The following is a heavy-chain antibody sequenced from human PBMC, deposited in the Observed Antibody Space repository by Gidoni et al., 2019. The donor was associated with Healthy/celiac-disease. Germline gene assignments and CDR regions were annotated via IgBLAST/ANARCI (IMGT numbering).Heavy chain of an antibody. CDR2: INHSGST. D-gene: IGHD3-22*01. V-gene: IGHV4-34*01. CDR1: GGSFSGYY. CDR3: ARGRSLYDSSGYYSVGMVFDY. J-gene: IGHJ4*02. Sequence: QVQLQQWGAGLLKPSETLSLTCAVYGGSFSGYYWSWIRQPPGKGLEWIGEINHSGSTNYNPSLKSRVTISVDTSKNQFSLKLSSVTAADTAVYYCARGRSLYDSSGYYSVGMVFDYWGQGTLVTVSS.